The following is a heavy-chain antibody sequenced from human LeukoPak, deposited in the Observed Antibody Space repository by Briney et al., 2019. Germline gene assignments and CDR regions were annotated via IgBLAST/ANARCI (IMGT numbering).Heavy chain of an antibody. CDR1: GYSISSGYY. Sequence: SETLSLTCTVSGYSISSGYYWGWIRQPPGKGLEWIGSIYHSGSTYYNPSLKSRVTISVDTSKNQFSLKLSSVTAADTAVYYCARESWFGELYYYYYMDVWGKGTTVTISS. J-gene: IGHJ6*03. D-gene: IGHD3-10*01. CDR3: ARESWFGELYYYYYMDV. CDR2: IYHSGST. V-gene: IGHV4-38-2*02.